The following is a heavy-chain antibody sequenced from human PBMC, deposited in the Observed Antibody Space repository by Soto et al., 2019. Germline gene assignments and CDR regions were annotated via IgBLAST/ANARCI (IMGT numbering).Heavy chain of an antibody. CDR1: GFTFSSYW. V-gene: IGHV3-74*01. J-gene: IGHJ5*02. Sequence: PWGSLRLSCAASGFTFSSYWMHWVRQAPGKGLVWVSRINSDGSSTSYADSVKGRFTISRDNAKNTLYLQMNSLRAEDTAVYYCARENGSPNWFDPWGQGTLVTVS. CDR3: ARENGSPNWFDP. CDR2: INSDGSST. D-gene: IGHD2-8*01.